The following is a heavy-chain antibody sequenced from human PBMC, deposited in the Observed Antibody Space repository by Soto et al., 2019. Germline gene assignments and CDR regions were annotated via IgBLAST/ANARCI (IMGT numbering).Heavy chain of an antibody. J-gene: IGHJ3*02. CDR3: ARGAAADAFDI. V-gene: IGHV6-1*01. CDR1: GDSVSSNSAA. Sequence: PSHALSLTCVISGDSVSSNSAALNWIRQSPSRGLEWLGRTYYRSKRYNDYAVSVKSRITINPDTSKNQFSLQLNSVTPEDTAVYYCARGAAADAFDIWGQGTMVTVSS. CDR2: TYYRSKRYN. D-gene: IGHD6-25*01.